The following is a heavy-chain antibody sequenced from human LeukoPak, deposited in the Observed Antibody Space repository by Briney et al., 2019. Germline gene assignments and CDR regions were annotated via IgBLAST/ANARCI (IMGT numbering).Heavy chain of an antibody. CDR3: AGGLTIFGVARYYYYGMDV. CDR2: IIPILGIA. V-gene: IGHV1-69*04. D-gene: IGHD3-3*01. CDR1: GGTFSSYA. Sequence: APVKVSCKASGGTFSSYAISWVRQAPGQGLEWMGRIIPILGIANYAQKFQGRVTITADKSTSTAYMELSSLRSEDTAVYYCAGGLTIFGVARYYYYGMDVWGQGTTVTVSS. J-gene: IGHJ6*02.